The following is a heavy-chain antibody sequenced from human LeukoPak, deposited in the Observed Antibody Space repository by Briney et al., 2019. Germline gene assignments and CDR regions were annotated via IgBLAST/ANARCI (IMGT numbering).Heavy chain of an antibody. D-gene: IGHD5-24*01. CDR1: GGSFSGYY. J-gene: IGHJ4*02. Sequence: SETLSLTCAVYGGSFSGYYWSWIRQPPGKGLEWIGEINHSGSTNYNPSLKSRVTISVDTSKNQFSLKLSSVTAADTAVYYCARPANGFSRRRDGYRYWGQGTLVTVSS. V-gene: IGHV4-34*01. CDR3: ARPANGFSRRRDGYRY. CDR2: INHSGST.